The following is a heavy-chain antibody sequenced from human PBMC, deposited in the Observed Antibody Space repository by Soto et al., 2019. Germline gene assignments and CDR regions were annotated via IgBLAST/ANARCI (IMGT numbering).Heavy chain of an antibody. J-gene: IGHJ4*01. CDR3: ASLPQGYYDRSGRLVDY. Sequence: GGSLRLSCASSGFTFSDYYMSWIRQAPGKGLEWVAYISAGGSDIYYGDSVKGRFTVSRDNTKKSLYLQMSNLRADDTAIYYCASLPQGYYDRSGRLVDYWGHGTLVTVSS. D-gene: IGHD3-22*01. V-gene: IGHV3-11*01. CDR2: ISAGGSDI. CDR1: GFTFSDYY.